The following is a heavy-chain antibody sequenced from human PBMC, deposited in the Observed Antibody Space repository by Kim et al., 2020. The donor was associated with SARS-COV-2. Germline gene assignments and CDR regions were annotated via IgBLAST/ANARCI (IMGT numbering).Heavy chain of an antibody. CDR3: ARERELCFDY. CDR2: T. J-gene: IGHJ4*02. V-gene: IGHV4-30-2*01. D-gene: IGHD2-21*01. Sequence: TYYNPSLKSRVTISVDRSKNQFSLKLSSVTAADTAVYYCARERELCFDYWGQGTLVTVSS.